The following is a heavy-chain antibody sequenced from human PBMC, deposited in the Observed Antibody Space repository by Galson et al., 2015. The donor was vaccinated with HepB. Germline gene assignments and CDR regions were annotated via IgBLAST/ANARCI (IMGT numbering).Heavy chain of an antibody. J-gene: IGHJ2*01. CDR2: ISYDGSNK. Sequence: SLRLSCAASGFTFSSYGMHWVRQAPGKGLEWVAVISYDGSNKYYADSVKGRFTISRDNSKNTLYLQMNSLRAEDTAVYYCAKDGGIVATTNWYFDLWGRGTLVTVSS. CDR3: AKDGGIVATTNWYFDL. CDR1: GFTFSSYG. V-gene: IGHV3-30*18. D-gene: IGHD5-12*01.